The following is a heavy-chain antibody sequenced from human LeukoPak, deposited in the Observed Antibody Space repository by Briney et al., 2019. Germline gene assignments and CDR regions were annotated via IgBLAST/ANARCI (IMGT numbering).Heavy chain of an antibody. CDR1: GYTFTGYH. J-gene: IGHJ4*02. D-gene: IGHD2-2*01. CDR3: ARDYCSSTSCLFDY. V-gene: IGHV1-2*06. Sequence: VASVKVSCKASGYTFTGYHMHWVRLAPGQGLEWMGRITPNSGDTNYAQKFQGRVTMTRDTSISTAYMELSGLRSDDTAVYYCARDYCSSTSCLFDYWGQGTLVTVSS. CDR2: ITPNSGDT.